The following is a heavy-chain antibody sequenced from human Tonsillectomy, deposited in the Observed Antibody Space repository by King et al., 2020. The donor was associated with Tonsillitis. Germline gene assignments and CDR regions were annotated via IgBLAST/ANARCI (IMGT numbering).Heavy chain of an antibody. V-gene: IGHV1-2*02. CDR3: ARGSSLSYGGKAAGFFDY. D-gene: IGHD4-23*01. J-gene: IGHJ4*02. CDR2: INPNCGGT. CDR1: GYTFTGYY. Sequence: QLVQSGAEVKKPGASVKVSCKASGYTFTGYYMHWVRQAPGQGLEWMGWINPNCGGTNYAQKFQGRVTMTRDTSISTAYMELSRLRSDDTAVYYCARGSSLSYGGKAAGFFDYWGQGTLVTVSS.